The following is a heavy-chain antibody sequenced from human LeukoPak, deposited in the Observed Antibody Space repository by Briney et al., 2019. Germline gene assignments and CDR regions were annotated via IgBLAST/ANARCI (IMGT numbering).Heavy chain of an antibody. D-gene: IGHD5-18*01. V-gene: IGHV3-30*02. CDR1: GFTFSNHG. CDR3: TKVGNGYTADY. CDR2: IRLDGGHK. Sequence: GGSLRLSCAASGFTFSNHGMHWVRQAPGKGLEWVTFIRLDGGHKYYADSVKGRFTISRDNSKNTLYLQMNSLSAGDTAVYYCTKVGNGYTADYWGQGTLVTVSS. J-gene: IGHJ4*02.